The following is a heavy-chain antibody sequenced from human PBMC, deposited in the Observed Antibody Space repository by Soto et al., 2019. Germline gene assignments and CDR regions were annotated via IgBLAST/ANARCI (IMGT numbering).Heavy chain of an antibody. CDR2: IYHSGST. CDR3: ARHKRQWQAVDY. V-gene: IGHV4-39*01. D-gene: IGHD6-19*01. Sequence: QLQLQESGPGLVKPSETLSLTCNVSDGSISSSTYYWVWFRQPPGKGLDLIGSIYHSGSTYYTPSLKSRVAISIDTSKNQFSLKLSSVTAAYTAVYSCARHKRQWQAVDYWGQGILVTVSS. J-gene: IGHJ4*02. CDR1: DGSISSSTYY.